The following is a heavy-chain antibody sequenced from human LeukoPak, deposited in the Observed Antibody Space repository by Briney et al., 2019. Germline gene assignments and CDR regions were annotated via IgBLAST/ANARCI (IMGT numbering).Heavy chain of an antibody. CDR3: ANPWDY. J-gene: IGHJ4*02. CDR1: GFTFSSYA. V-gene: IGHV3-30-3*01. Sequence: QPGRSLRLSCAASGFTFSSYAMHWVRQAPGKGLEWVAVISYDGSNKYYADSVKGRFTISRDNSKNTLYLQMNSLRAEDTAVYYCANPWDYWGQGTLVTVSS. CDR2: ISYDGSNK.